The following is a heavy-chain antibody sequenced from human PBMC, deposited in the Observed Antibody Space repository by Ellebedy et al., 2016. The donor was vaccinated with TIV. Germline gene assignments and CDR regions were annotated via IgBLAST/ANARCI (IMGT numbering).Heavy chain of an antibody. CDR3: ARLPADFGDSGMDV. Sequence: MPSETLSLTCTVSGGSLSSYYMSWIRQPPGKGLEWIGYIYYSGSTNYNPSLKSRVTISVDTSKNQFSLKLNSVTAADTAVYYCARLPADFGDSGMDVWGQGTTVTVSS. D-gene: IGHD3-10*01. V-gene: IGHV4-59*12. CDR1: GGSLSSYY. J-gene: IGHJ6*02. CDR2: IYYSGST.